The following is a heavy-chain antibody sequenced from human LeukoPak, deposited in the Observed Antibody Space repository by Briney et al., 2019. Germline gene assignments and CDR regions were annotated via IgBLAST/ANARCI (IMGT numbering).Heavy chain of an antibody. CDR3: ATFRTVAFDI. CDR1: GYTLTELS. CDR2: FDPEDGET. Sequence: ASVKVSCKVSGYTLTELSMHWVRQAPGKGLEWMGGFDPEDGETIYAQKFQGRVTVTEDTSTDTAYMELSSLRSEDTAVYYCATFRTVAFDIWGQGTMVTVSS. D-gene: IGHD4-17*01. J-gene: IGHJ3*02. V-gene: IGHV1-24*01.